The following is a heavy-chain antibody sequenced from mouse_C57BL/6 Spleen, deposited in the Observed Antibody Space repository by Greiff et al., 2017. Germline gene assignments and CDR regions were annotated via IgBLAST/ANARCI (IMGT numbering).Heavy chain of an antibody. CDR1: GYTFTDYY. D-gene: IGHD2-2*01. CDR2: IYPGSGNT. CDR3: ARSEGYDERLFDY. J-gene: IGHJ2*01. Sequence: QVQLKESGAELVRPGASVKLSCKASGYTFTDYYINWVKQRPGQGLEWIARIYPGSGNTYYNEKFKGKATLTAEKSSSTAYMQLSSLTSEDSAVYFCARSEGYDERLFDYWGQGTTLTVSS. V-gene: IGHV1-76*01.